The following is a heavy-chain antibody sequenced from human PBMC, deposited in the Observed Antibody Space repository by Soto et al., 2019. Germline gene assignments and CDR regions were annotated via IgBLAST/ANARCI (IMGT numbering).Heavy chain of an antibody. J-gene: IGHJ4*02. D-gene: IGHD3-10*01. V-gene: IGHV3-23*01. CDR3: AKQDRSRGSGATDY. CDR1: GFTFSSRA. CDR2: ISGGGDST. Sequence: EVQLLDSGGGLVQPGGSLRLSCAASGFTFSSRAMSWVRQAPGKGLEWVSDISGGGDSTYYADSVKGRFTISRDNSKNTVDLKMNSLRAEDTAVYYCAKQDRSRGSGATDYWGQGTLVTVSS.